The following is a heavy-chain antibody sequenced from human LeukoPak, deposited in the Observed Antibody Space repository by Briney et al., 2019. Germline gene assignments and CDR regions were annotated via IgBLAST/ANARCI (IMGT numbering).Heavy chain of an antibody. D-gene: IGHD1-14*01. CDR1: GGSFSGYY. V-gene: IGHV4-34*01. Sequence: PSETLSLTCAVYGGSFSGYYWSWLRQPPGKGLEWIGEINHSGSTNYNPSLKSRVTISVDTSKNQFSLKLSSVTAADTAVYYCATPSTGGRFDPWGQGTLVTVSS. CDR3: ATPSTGGRFDP. J-gene: IGHJ5*02. CDR2: INHSGST.